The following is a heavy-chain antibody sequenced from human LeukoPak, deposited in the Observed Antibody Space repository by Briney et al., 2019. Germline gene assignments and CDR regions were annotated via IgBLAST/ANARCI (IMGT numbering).Heavy chain of an antibody. V-gene: IGHV1-18*01. CDR1: GYTFTSYG. CDR2: ISAYNGNT. CDR3: ARDTEYYDSSGHYYYYGMDV. Sequence: ASVKVSCKASGYTFTSYGISWVRQAPGQGLEWMGWISAYNGNTNYAQKLQGRVTMTTDTSTSTAYMELRSLRSDDTAVYYCARDTEYYDSSGHYYYYGMDVWGQGTTVTVSS. D-gene: IGHD3-22*01. J-gene: IGHJ6*02.